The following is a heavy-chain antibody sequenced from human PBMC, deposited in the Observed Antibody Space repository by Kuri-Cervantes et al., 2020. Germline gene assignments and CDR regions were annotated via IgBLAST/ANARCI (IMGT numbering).Heavy chain of an antibody. Sequence: GGSLRLSCAASGFTFSSYWMSWVRQAPGKGLEWVANIKQDGSEKYYVDSVKGRFTISRDNAKNSLYLQMNSLRAEDTAVYYCARASQDSVYYFDSWGQGTLVTVSS. V-gene: IGHV3-7*04. J-gene: IGHJ4*01. CDR1: GFTFSSYW. CDR3: ARASQDSVYYFDS. D-gene: IGHD3/OR15-3a*01. CDR2: IKQDGSEK.